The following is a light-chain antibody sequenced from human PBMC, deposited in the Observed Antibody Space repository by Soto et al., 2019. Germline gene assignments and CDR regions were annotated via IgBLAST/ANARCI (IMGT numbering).Light chain of an antibody. V-gene: IGKV1-39*01. CDR3: QQSYNIPFP. J-gene: IGKJ3*01. CDR1: QTISNY. Sequence: DIQMTQSPASLAASLGDRITISCRASQTISNYLNWYHQKPGKAPSLLIYGSSTLQSGVPSTFSGSGSGTEFTLSISSLQPEDFGTYYCQQSYNIPFPFGPGTNVDVK. CDR2: GSS.